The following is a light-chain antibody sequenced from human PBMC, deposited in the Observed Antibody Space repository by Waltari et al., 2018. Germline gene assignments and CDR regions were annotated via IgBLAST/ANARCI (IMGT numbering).Light chain of an antibody. J-gene: IGLJ2*01. Sequence: QSALTQPASVSGSPGQSITISCTGTSSDIGGSKYVSWYQQHPGKVPKVVIFDVTYRPSGGSNRFSGSKSDNTATLTISGLQAEDEADYYCSSYTSGSTLVVFGGGTKLTVL. CDR3: SSYTSGSTLVV. CDR1: SSDIGGSKY. V-gene: IGLV2-14*03. CDR2: DVT.